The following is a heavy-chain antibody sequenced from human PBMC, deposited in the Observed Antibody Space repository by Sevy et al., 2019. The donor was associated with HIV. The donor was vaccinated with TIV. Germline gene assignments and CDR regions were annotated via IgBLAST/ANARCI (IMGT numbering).Heavy chain of an antibody. D-gene: IGHD3-10*01. Sequence: ASVKVSCTTSGFIFTGYHIHWVRQAPGQGLEWMGWINPNTGATKYTENFQDKISVTRDTSINTANLEVTRLKSDDTAVYYCARGGLLFGESHFDYWGQGTLVTVSS. CDR3: ARGGLLFGESHFDY. V-gene: IGHV1-2*02. J-gene: IGHJ4*02. CDR1: GFIFTGYH. CDR2: INPNTGAT.